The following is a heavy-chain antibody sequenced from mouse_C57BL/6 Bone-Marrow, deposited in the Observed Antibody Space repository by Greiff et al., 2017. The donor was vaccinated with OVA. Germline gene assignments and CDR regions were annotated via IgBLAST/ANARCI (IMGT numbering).Heavy chain of an antibody. Sequence: SGPELVKPGASVKISCKASGYSFTDYNMNWVKQSNGKSLEWIGVINPNYGTTSYNQKFKGKATSTVDQSSSTAYMQLNSLTSEDSAVYYCARFPITTVVATDYYAMDYWGQGTSVTVSS. V-gene: IGHV1-39*01. CDR2: INPNYGTT. D-gene: IGHD1-1*01. CDR3: ARFPITTVVATDYYAMDY. CDR1: GYSFTDYN. J-gene: IGHJ4*01.